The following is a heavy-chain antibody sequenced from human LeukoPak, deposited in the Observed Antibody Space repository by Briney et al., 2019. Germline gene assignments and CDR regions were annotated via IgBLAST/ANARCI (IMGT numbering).Heavy chain of an antibody. CDR3: TTGLMVTFFDY. D-gene: IGHD3-16*01. V-gene: IGHV3-15*01. Sequence: GGPLRLSCAAYGHTFSNAWMTWVRQAPGKGLEWVGRIKSKTDGGTTDYAAPVKGRFIISRDDSKNMVNLQMNSLKTEDTAVYYCTTGLMVTFFDYWGLGTLVTVSS. J-gene: IGHJ4*02. CDR2: IKSKTDGGTT. CDR1: GHTFSNAW.